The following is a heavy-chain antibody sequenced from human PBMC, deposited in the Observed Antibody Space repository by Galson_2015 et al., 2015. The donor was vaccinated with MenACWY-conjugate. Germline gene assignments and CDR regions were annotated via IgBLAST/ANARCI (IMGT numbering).Heavy chain of an antibody. D-gene: IGHD4-17*01. CDR2: ISGSGGGT. CDR1: GFTFSSYA. CDR3: AKVNADYGDYVGWFDR. J-gene: IGHJ5*02. Sequence: SLRLSCAASGFTFSSYAMSWVRQALGRGLEWVSAISGSGGGTYYADSVKGRFTISRDNSKNTLYLQMNSLRAEDTAVYYCAKVNADYGDYVGWFDRWGQGTLVTVSS. V-gene: IGHV3-23*01.